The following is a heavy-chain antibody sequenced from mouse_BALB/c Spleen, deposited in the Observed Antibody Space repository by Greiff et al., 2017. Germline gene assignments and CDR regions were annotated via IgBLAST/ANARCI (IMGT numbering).Heavy chain of an antibody. D-gene: IGHD1-1*01. Sequence: VKLMESGAELARPGASVKMSCKASGYTFTSYTMHWVKQRPGQGLEWIGYINPSSGYTNYNQKFKDKATLTADKSSSTAYMQLSSLTSEDSAVYYCARGGYGSSLFDYWGRGTTLAVSS. CDR2: INPSSGYT. CDR3: ARGGYGSSLFDY. J-gene: IGHJ2*01. V-gene: IGHV1-4*01. CDR1: GYTFTSYT.